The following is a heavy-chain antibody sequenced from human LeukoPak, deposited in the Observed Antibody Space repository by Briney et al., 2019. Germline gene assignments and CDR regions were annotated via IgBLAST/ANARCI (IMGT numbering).Heavy chain of an antibody. Sequence: SETLSLTCTVSGGSISNYYWNWIRQPPGKGPEWIGYIYYSGSPNYNPSLKSRVSISVDTSKNQFSLRLNSVTAADTAVYYCARAVGRVVPPVVSAFDIWGLGTMATVSS. CDR1: GGSISNYY. D-gene: IGHD4-23*01. CDR3: ARAVGRVVPPVVSAFDI. CDR2: IYYSGSP. J-gene: IGHJ3*02. V-gene: IGHV4-59*01.